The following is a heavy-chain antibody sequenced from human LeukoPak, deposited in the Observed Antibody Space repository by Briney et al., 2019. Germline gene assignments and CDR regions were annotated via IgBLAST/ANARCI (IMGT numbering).Heavy chain of an antibody. D-gene: IGHD1-7*01. CDR1: GYTFTGYY. V-gene: IGHV1-2*02. CDR2: FNPNSGGT. J-gene: IGHJ4*02. Sequence: ASVKVSCKTSGYTFTGYYMHWVRQAPGQGLEWMGWFNPNSGGTNYAQKFQSRVTMTRDTSISTAYMELRSLRSDDTAVYYCARDSSYLLGTIDYWGQGTLVTVSS. CDR3: ARDSSYLLGTIDY.